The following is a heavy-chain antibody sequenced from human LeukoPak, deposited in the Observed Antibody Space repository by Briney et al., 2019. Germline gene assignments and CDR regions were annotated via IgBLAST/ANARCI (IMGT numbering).Heavy chain of an antibody. Sequence: SVKVSCKASGGTFSSYAISWVRQAPGQGLEWMGRIIPILGIANYAQKFQGRVTITADKSTSTAYMELSSLRSEDTAVYYCASPRSDIVVVPAANNYYYGMDVWGQGTTVTVSS. CDR1: GGTFSSYA. V-gene: IGHV1-69*04. CDR2: IIPILGIA. CDR3: ASPRSDIVVVPAANNYYYGMDV. D-gene: IGHD2-2*01. J-gene: IGHJ6*02.